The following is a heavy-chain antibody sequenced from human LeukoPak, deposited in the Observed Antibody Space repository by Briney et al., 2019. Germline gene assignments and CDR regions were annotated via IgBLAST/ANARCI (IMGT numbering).Heavy chain of an antibody. CDR1: GFTFSSYG. CDR2: IKQDGSEK. CDR3: ARVGITMVRGVVIKGYYYYMDV. D-gene: IGHD3-10*01. V-gene: IGHV3-7*01. Sequence: PGGSLRLSCAASGFTFSSYGMHWVRQAPGKGLEWVANIKQDGSEKNYVDSVKGRFTISRDNAKNSLYLQMNSLRAEDTAVYYCARVGITMVRGVVIKGYYYYMDVWGKGTTVTISS. J-gene: IGHJ6*03.